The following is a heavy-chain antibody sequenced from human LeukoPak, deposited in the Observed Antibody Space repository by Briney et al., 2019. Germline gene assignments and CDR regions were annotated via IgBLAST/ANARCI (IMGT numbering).Heavy chain of an antibody. J-gene: IGHJ3*02. CDR2: IYYSGST. Sequence: PSETLSLTCTVSGGSISSYYWSWIRQPPGKGLEWIGYIYYSGSTNYNPSLKSRVTISVDTSKNQFSLKLSSVTAADTAVYYRARWLQLRPDAFDIWGPGTMVTVSS. D-gene: IGHD5-24*01. CDR1: GGSISSYY. V-gene: IGHV4-59*01. CDR3: ARWLQLRPDAFDI.